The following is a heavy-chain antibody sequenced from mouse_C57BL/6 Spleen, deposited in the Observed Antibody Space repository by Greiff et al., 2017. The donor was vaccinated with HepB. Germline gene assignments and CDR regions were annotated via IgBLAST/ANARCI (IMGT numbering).Heavy chain of an antibody. CDR3: ARGVLLSMDY. V-gene: IGHV1-80*01. J-gene: IGHJ4*01. Sequence: VKLVESGAELVKPGASVKISCKASGYAFSSYWMNWVKQRPGKGLEWIGQIYPGDGDTNYNGKFKGKATLTADKSSSTAYMQLSSLTSEDSAVYFCARGVLLSMDYWGQGTSVTVSS. CDR2: IYPGDGDT. CDR1: GYAFSSYW. D-gene: IGHD2-1*01.